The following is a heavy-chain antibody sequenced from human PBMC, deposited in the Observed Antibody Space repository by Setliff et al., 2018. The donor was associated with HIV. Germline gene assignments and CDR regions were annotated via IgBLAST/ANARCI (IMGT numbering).Heavy chain of an antibody. J-gene: IGHJ6*02. CDR3: ARGHSGYKNGMDV. CDR1: GFTFSSNT. V-gene: IGHV3-74*01. Sequence: PGGSLRLSCAASGFTFSSNTMNWVRQAPGKGLEWVSYISSDGSGTSYADSVKGRFTISRDNAKNTLNLQMNSLRAEDMAVYYCARGHSGYKNGMDVWGQGTTVTVSS. D-gene: IGHD5-12*01. CDR2: ISSDGSGT.